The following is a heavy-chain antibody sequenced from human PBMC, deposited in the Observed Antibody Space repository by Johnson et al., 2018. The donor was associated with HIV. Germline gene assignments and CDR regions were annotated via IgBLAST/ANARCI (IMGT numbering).Heavy chain of an antibody. V-gene: IGHV3-64*01. CDR2: ISSNGGST. CDR1: GFTFSSYA. D-gene: IGHD3-10*01. CDR3: ARAIRVTMGGDAFDI. J-gene: IGHJ3*02. Sequence: VQLVESGGGLVQPWGSLRLSCAASGFTFSSYAMHWVRQAPGKGLEYVSAISSNGGSTYYANYVKGRFTISRDNSKNTLYLQMGSLRAEDTALYYCARAIRVTMGGDAFDIWGQGTVVTVSS.